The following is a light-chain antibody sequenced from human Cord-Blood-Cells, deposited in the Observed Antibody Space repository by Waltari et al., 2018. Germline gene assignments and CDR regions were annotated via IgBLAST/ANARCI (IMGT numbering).Light chain of an antibody. Sequence: DIVMTLSPDSLAVSLGERATINCQSSQSVLYSSNNKNYLAWYQQKPGQPPKLLIYWASTRESGVPDRFSGSGSGTDFTLTISSLQAEDVAVYYCQQYYSTPSFGQGTKLEIK. CDR2: WAS. CDR3: QQYYSTPS. CDR1: QSVLYSSNNKNY. V-gene: IGKV4-1*01. J-gene: IGKJ2*01.